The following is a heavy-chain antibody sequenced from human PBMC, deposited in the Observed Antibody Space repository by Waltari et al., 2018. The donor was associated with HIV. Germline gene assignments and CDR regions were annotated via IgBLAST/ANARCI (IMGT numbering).Heavy chain of an antibody. J-gene: IGHJ6*02. CDR1: GGSFSGSY. D-gene: IGHD2-2*01. Sequence: QVQLRQWGAGLLKPSETLSLTCAVYGGSFSGSYWSWIRQPPGKGLEWIGEINHSGSTHYNPTLQSRVTISVDTTKNQFSLKLTSGTAADTAVFYCARARLVSRGQYCSTTSCLPHYYYYYGMDVWGQGTTVTVSS. CDR2: INHSGST. CDR3: ARARLVSRGQYCSTTSCLPHYYYYYGMDV. V-gene: IGHV4-34*01.